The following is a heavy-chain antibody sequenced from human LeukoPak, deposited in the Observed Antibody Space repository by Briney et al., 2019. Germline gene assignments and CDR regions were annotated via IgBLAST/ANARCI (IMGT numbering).Heavy chain of an antibody. CDR2: IKSKTDGGTT. CDR3: TTEPSNFITIFGLPDDY. Sequence: GVSLRLSCAASGFTFSNAWMSWVRQAPGKGLEWVGRIKSKTDGGTTDYAAPVKGRFTISRDDSKNTLYLQMNSLKTEDTAVYYCTTEPSNFITIFGLPDDYWGQGTLVTVSS. CDR1: GFTFSNAW. J-gene: IGHJ4*02. D-gene: IGHD3-3*01. V-gene: IGHV3-15*01.